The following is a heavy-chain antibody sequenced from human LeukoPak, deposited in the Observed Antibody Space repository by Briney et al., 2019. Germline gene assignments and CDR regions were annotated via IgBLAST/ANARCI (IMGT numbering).Heavy chain of an antibody. CDR1: GFTFSSYG. D-gene: IGHD4-23*01. V-gene: IGHV3-23*01. J-gene: IGHJ2*01. CDR2: ISGRGGST. CDR3: AKALNLRWETSWYFDL. Sequence: GGSLRLSCAASGFTFSSYGMSWVRQAPGKGLEWVSAISGRGGSTYYADSVKGRFTISRDNSKNTLYLQMNNLRAEDTAVYYCAKALNLRWETSWYFDLWGRGTLVTVSS.